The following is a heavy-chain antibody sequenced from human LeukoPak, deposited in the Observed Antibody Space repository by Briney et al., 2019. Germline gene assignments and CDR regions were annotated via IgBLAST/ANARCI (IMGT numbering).Heavy chain of an antibody. CDR1: GGTFSSYA. V-gene: IGHV1-69*13. J-gene: IGHJ4*02. CDR3: APAGYDSSGYYYPYFDY. D-gene: IGHD3-22*01. Sequence: ASVKVSCKASGGTFSSYAISWVRQAPGQGLEWMGGIIPIFGTANYAQKFQGRVTITADESTSTAYMELSSLRSEDTAVYYCAPAGYDSSGYYYPYFDYWGQGTLVTVSS. CDR2: IIPIFGTA.